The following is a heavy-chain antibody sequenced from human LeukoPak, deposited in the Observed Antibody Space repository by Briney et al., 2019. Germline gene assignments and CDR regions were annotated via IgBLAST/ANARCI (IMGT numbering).Heavy chain of an antibody. V-gene: IGHV3-23*01. CDR1: GFTFSSNA. D-gene: IGHD1-26*01. CDR3: ARDEGGSYPY. CDR2: IVDSGGVT. J-gene: IGHJ4*02. Sequence: PGGSLRLSCAASGFTFSSNAMTWVRQAPGKGPEWVSSIVDSGGVTYYADSVKGRFIISRDNSKNTLYLQMNSLRAEDTAVYYCARDEGGSYPYWGQGTLVTVSS.